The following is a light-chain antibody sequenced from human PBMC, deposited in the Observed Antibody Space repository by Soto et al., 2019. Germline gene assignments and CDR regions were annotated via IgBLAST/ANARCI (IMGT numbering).Light chain of an antibody. CDR3: QQYRTYWT. V-gene: IGKV1-5*03. J-gene: IGKJ1*01. Sequence: DIQMTQSPSTLSASVGDRVTITCRASQSISYWLAWYQQKPGKAPNLLIYKASNLESGVPSRFNGSGSGTDFTLTISSLQPDDFASYYCQQYRTYWTFGQGTKVEIK. CDR1: QSISYW. CDR2: KAS.